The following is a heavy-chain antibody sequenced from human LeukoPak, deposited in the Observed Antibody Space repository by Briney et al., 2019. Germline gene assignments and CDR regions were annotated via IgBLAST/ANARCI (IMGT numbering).Heavy chain of an antibody. J-gene: IGHJ4*02. CDR1: GFTFSSYE. V-gene: IGHV3-48*03. D-gene: IGHD6-13*01. CDR3: ARDGSSWSYLDY. Sequence: PGGSLRLSCAASGFTFSSYEMNWVRQAPGKGLEWVSYISSSGSTIYYADSVKGRFTISRDNAKNSLYLQMNSLRAEDTAVYYCARDGSSWSYLDYWGQGTLVTVSS. CDR2: ISSSGSTI.